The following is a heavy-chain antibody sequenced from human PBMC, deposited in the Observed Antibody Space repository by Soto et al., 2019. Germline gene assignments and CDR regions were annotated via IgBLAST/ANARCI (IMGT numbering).Heavy chain of an antibody. D-gene: IGHD3-3*01. Sequence: QVQLQESGPGLVKPSETLSLTCNVSGGSISSYYWTWIRQPPGKGLEWSVYVYKTGSTNYNPSLKSRVTMSLDTSTNQFFLNLSSVTSAATAVYYCAGMSFTVFGEVIDNFYFYGMDVWGQGTTVTVSS. CDR2: VYKTGST. V-gene: IGHV4-59*03. CDR1: GGSISSYY. J-gene: IGHJ6*02. CDR3: AGMSFTVFGEVIDNFYFYGMDV.